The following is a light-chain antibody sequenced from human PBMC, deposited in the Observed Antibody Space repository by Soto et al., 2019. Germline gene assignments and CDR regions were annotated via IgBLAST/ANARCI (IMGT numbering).Light chain of an antibody. Sequence: DIQMTQSPSSLSPSVVHRVTITCRASRGISDWLAWYQQKPGKAPELLIFDASNLKSGVPSRFSGSGSGTEFTLTISSLQPDDFATYYCQHYNSYSEAFGQGTKVDI. CDR1: RGISDW. CDR3: QHYNSYSEA. J-gene: IGKJ1*01. CDR2: DAS. V-gene: IGKV1-5*01.